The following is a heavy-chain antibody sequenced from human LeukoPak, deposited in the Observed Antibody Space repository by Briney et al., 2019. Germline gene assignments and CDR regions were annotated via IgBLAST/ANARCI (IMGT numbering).Heavy chain of an antibody. CDR1: GGSFSRYY. CDR3: ARGGGNSYYYYGMDV. CDR2: IYHSGST. J-gene: IGHJ6*02. D-gene: IGHD4-23*01. V-gene: IGHV4-34*01. Sequence: SETLSLTCAVYGGSFSRYYWNWIRQPPGKGLEWIGEIYHSGSTNYNPSLKSRVTISVDTSKNQFSLKLSSVTAADTAVYYCARGGGNSYYYYGMDVWGQGTTVTVSS.